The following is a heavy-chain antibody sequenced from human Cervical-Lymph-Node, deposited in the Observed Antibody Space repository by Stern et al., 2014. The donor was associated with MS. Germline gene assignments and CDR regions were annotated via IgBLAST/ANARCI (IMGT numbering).Heavy chain of an antibody. V-gene: IGHV3-30*03. CDR2: LSYDGSIQ. CDR3: ATNIVMVPGKDFFYGLYV. D-gene: IGHD3-10*01. J-gene: IGHJ6*02. CDR1: GFTFSSYG. Sequence: VQLVESGGGVVQPGRSLRLSCAASGFTFSSYGMPWVRQAPGKGLEWVALLSYDGSIQYYAASVNGRSTSCRDEYKDSLYQLMSSLRAQDTAVYHGATNIVMVPGKDFFYGLYVGGQGTTVTVPS.